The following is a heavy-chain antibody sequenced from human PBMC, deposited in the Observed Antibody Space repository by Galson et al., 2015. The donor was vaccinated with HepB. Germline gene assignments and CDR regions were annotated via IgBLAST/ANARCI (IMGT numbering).Heavy chain of an antibody. V-gene: IGHV4-39*01. CDR3: ARRAAYYYGSGSWYYFDY. CDR2: IYYSGST. CDR1: GGSISSSSYY. Sequence: ETLSLPCIVSGGSISSSSYYWGWIRQPPGKGLEWIGSIYYSGSTYYNPSLKSRVTISVDTSKNQFSLKLSSVTAADAAVYYCARRAAYYYGSGSWYYFDYWGQGTLVTVSS. D-gene: IGHD3-10*01. J-gene: IGHJ4*02.